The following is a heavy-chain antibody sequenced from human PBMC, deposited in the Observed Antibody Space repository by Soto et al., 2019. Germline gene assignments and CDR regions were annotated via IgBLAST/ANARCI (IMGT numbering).Heavy chain of an antibody. CDR1: GFTFSSYG. J-gene: IGHJ4*02. V-gene: IGHV3-33*01. CDR3: AREKNDFWSGSLDY. Sequence: HPGGSLRLSCAASGFTFSSYGMHWVRQAPGKGLEWVAVIWYDGSNKYYADSVKGRFTISRDNSKNTLYLQMNSLRAEDTAVYYCAREKNDFWSGSLDYWGQGTLVTVSS. CDR2: IWYDGSNK. D-gene: IGHD3-3*01.